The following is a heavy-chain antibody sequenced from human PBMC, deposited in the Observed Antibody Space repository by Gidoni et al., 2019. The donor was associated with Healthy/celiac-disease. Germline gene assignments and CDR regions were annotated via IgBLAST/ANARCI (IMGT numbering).Heavy chain of an antibody. CDR3: ARMPNIVVVVAATGEAFDI. J-gene: IGHJ3*02. V-gene: IGHV5-51*01. CDR2: IYPGDSDT. Sequence: EVQLVQSGAEVQKPGESLKISCKGSGYSFTTYWIGWVRQMPGKGLEWMGIIYPGDSDTRYSPSFQGQVTISADKSISTAYLQWSSLKASDTAMYYCARMPNIVVVVAATGEAFDIWGQGTMVTVSS. CDR1: GYSFTTYW. D-gene: IGHD2-15*01.